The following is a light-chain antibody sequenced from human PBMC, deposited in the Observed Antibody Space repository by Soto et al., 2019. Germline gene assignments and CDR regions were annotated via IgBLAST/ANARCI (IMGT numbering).Light chain of an antibody. Sequence: AIRMTQSPSSLSASTGDRVTITCRASQGISSYLAWYQQKPGKAPKLLIYAASTLQSGVPSRFSGSGSGTDFTLTISCLQSEDFATYYCQQYYSYLFMFGAETKVHI. CDR3: QQYYSYLFM. V-gene: IGKV1-8*01. CDR2: AAS. CDR1: QGISSY. J-gene: IGKJ3*01.